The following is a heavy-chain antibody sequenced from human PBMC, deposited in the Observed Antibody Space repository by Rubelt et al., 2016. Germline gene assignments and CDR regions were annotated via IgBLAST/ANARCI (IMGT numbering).Heavy chain of an antibody. V-gene: IGHV3-74*01. J-gene: IGHJ3*02. CDR2: IDSVGTST. Sequence: EVQLVESGGGLIQPGGSLRLSRAASGFTFTTYWMHWVRQVPGKGLEWVSRIDSVGTSTNYADSGKGRFTISMDNANNTVYLQMKSLRAEDTAMYDCAYEFRGIWGQGTMVTVSS. CDR1: GFTFTTYW. CDR3: AYEFRGI. D-gene: IGHD3-10*01.